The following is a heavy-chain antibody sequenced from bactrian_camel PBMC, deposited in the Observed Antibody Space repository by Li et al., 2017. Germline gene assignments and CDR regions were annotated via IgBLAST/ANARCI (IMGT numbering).Heavy chain of an antibody. V-gene: IGHV3S53*01. CDR2: ILSGGST. Sequence: HVQLVESGGGSVQAGGSLRLSCTASGYDFSANSMGWFRQAPGKEREGVASILSGGSTTYAVSVKGRFAISYDSAKNTLYLQMNSLKPEDTTMYYCAYSSTRYLSLSRVNFNFWGQGTQVTVS. J-gene: IGHJ6*01. CDR3: AYSSTRYLSLSRVNFNF. CDR1: GYDFSANS. D-gene: IGHD6*01.